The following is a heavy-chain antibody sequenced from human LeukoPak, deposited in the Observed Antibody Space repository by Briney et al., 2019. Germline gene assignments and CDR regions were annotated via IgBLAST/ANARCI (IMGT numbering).Heavy chain of an antibody. Sequence: GGSLRLSCAASGFTFSDYYMSWIRQAPGKGLEWVSYISSSGSTIYYADSVKGRFTISRDNAKNSLYLQMNSLRAEDTAVYYCARDTYYYDSSGYCSFDYWGQGTLVTVSS. CDR2: ISSSGSTI. D-gene: IGHD3-22*01. J-gene: IGHJ4*02. V-gene: IGHV3-11*01. CDR1: GFTFSDYY. CDR3: ARDTYYYDSSGYCSFDY.